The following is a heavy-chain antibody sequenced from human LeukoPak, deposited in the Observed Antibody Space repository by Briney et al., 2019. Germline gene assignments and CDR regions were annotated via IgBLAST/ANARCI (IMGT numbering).Heavy chain of an antibody. CDR2: IYYSGST. Sequence: SETLSLTCAVYGGSFSGYYWGWIRQPPGKGLEWIGSIYYSGSTYYNPSLKSRVTISVDTSKNQFSLKLSSVTAADTAVYYCARHAFRYYDSSGFPDFDYWGQGTLVTVSS. D-gene: IGHD3-22*01. CDR3: ARHAFRYYDSSGFPDFDY. V-gene: IGHV4-39*01. J-gene: IGHJ4*02. CDR1: GGSFSGYY.